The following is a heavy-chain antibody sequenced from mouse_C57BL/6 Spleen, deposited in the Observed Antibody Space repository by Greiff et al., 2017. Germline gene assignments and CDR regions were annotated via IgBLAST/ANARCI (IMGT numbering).Heavy chain of an antibody. V-gene: IGHV1-54*01. D-gene: IGHD4-1*01. CDR3: ARDWDGKGYFDY. CDR2: INPGSGGT. CDR1: GYAFTNYL. Sequence: QVQLKQSGAELVRPGTSVKVSCKASGYAFTNYLIEWVKQRPGQGLEWIGVINPGSGGTNYNEKFKGKATLTADKSSSTAYMQLSSLTSEDSAVYLCARDWDGKGYFDYWGQGTTLTVSS. J-gene: IGHJ2*01.